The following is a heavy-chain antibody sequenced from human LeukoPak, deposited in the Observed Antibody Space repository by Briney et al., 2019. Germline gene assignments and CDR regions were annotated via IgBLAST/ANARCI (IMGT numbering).Heavy chain of an antibody. D-gene: IGHD6-19*01. CDR1: GLSLSTSGVG. CDR2: IYWNDDK. V-gene: IGHV2-5*01. CDR3: AHTRQQWLGGWFDP. Sequence: SGPTLVKPTQTLTLTCSFSGLSLSTSGVGVGWIRQPPGKALEWLSLIYWNDDKHYSPSLSSRLTITKDASKNQVVLTMTDMDPVDTATYYCAHTRQQWLGGWFDPWGQGTLVTVSS. J-gene: IGHJ5*02.